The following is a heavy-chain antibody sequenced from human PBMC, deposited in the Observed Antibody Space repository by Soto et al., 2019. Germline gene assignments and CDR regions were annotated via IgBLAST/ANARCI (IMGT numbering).Heavy chain of an antibody. J-gene: IGHJ4*02. Sequence: GGSLRLSCAASGFTFSRYGMHWVRQAPGRGLEWVAVIWYDGSNIYYADSVKGRFTISRDNSKDTLDLQMNSLRAEDTAVYYCARDREQWLVGYYFDYWGQGTLVTVSS. CDR2: IWYDGSNI. D-gene: IGHD6-19*01. CDR1: GFTFSRYG. CDR3: ARDREQWLVGYYFDY. V-gene: IGHV3-33*01.